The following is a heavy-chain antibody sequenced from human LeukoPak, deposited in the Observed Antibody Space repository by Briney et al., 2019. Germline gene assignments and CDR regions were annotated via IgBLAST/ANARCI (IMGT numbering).Heavy chain of an antibody. V-gene: IGHV3-23*01. D-gene: IGHD6-13*01. CDR2: ISGSGGST. J-gene: IGHJ4*02. CDR1: GFTFSSYA. Sequence: GGSLRLSCAASGFTFSSYAMSWVRQAPGKGLEWVSAISGSGGSTYYADSVKGRFTISRDNSKNTLYLQMNSLRAEDTAVYYRATGELAAADSFDYWGQGTLVTVSS. CDR3: ATGELAAADSFDY.